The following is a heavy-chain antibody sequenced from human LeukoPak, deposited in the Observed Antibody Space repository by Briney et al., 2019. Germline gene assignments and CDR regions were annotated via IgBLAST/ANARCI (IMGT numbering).Heavy chain of an antibody. V-gene: IGHV3-23*01. J-gene: IGHJ6*02. D-gene: IGHD6-19*01. CDR2: ISGSGGST. CDR1: GFTFSSYA. Sequence: PGGSLRLSCAASGFTFSSYAMSWVRQAPGKGLEWVSAISGSGGSTYYADSVKGRFTIPRDNSKNTLYLQMNSLRAEDTAVYYCAKSKQWLDHGMDVWGQGTTVTVSS. CDR3: AKSKQWLDHGMDV.